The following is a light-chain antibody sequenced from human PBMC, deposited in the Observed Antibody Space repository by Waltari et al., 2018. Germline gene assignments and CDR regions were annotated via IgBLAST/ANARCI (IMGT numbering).Light chain of an antibody. J-gene: IGKJ1*01. CDR3: QKYGRLPAT. V-gene: IGKV3-20*01. CDR2: DAS. Sequence: EIVLTQSPGPLSLSPGQRATIFCRASQRVGRTLAWYQQKPGQAPRLLLYDASTRATGIPDRFSATGSGTDFSLTISRLEPEDFAVYYCQKYGRLPATFGRGTTVEIK. CDR1: QRVGRT.